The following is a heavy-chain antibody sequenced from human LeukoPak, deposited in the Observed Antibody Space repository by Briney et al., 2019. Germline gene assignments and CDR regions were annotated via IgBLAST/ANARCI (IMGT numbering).Heavy chain of an antibody. J-gene: IGHJ4*02. CDR2: IYYRTKWYN. D-gene: IGHD4-17*01. CDR1: GDSVSSKNGA. V-gene: IGHV6-1*01. Sequence: SQTLSLTCAISGDSVSSKNGAWNCIRQSPSRGLEWLGRIYYRTKWYNDYAVSVKSRITITPDTSKNQFSLQLNSVTPEDTAVYYCARDRDDYGDYYFDYWGQGTLVTVSS. CDR3: ARDRDDYGDYYFDY.